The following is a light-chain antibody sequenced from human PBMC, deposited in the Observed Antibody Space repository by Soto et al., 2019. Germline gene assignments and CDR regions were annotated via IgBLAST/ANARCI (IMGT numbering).Light chain of an antibody. V-gene: IGKV3-20*01. CDR2: GAS. Sequence: GTVSLQKRDRATLSCRASLSVSSAYLAWYQQKPGQPPRLLIYGASSRATGTPDRFSGSGSGTDFTLTISRLEPEDFAVYYCQQYFSSGPFG. J-gene: IGKJ1*01. CDR1: LSVSSAY. CDR3: QQYFSSGP.